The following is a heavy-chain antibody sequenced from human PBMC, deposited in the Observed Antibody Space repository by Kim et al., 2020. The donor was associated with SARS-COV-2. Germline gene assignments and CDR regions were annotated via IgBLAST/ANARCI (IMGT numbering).Heavy chain of an antibody. D-gene: IGHD2-15*01. CDR1: GFTFSSYA. V-gene: IGHV3-30-3*01. J-gene: IGHJ3*02. Sequence: GRSLRLSCAASGFTFSSYAMHWVRQAPGKGLEWVAVISYDGSNKYYADSVKGRFTISRDNSKNTLYLQMNSLRAEDTAVYYCARDNGYGGNISPGDAFDIWGQGTMVTVSS. CDR3: ARDNGYGGNISPGDAFDI. CDR2: ISYDGSNK.